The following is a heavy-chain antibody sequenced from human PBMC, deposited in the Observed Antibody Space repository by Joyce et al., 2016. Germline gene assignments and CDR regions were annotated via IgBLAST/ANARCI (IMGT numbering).Heavy chain of an antibody. Sequence: EVQLVQSGAEVKKPGVSLRFSCKGSGYSFTSHGISWVRQMPGKGLEWVGRIDPRDSYTDYRPSFEGNVTISVNKTISATYLQWSSLRASDTAIYYCARHVTDWFDPWGQGTLVTVSS. CDR1: GYSFTSHG. CDR2: IDPRDSYT. V-gene: IGHV5-10-1*03. J-gene: IGHJ5*02. CDR3: ARHVTDWFDP. D-gene: IGHD3-10*02.